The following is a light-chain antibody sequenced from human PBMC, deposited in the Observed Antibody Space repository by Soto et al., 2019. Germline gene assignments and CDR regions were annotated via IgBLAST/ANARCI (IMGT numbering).Light chain of an antibody. CDR3: QQVDTYPFT. CDR2: AAS. Sequence: IQWTQSPSSLSASVGDRVTITCRASQDITNYLAWYQQKPGKAPNLLIYAASTLQSGVPSRFSGSGSGTDFTLTISSLQPEDFATYYCQQVDTYPFTFGPGTKVDIK. V-gene: IGKV1-9*01. CDR1: QDITNY. J-gene: IGKJ3*01.